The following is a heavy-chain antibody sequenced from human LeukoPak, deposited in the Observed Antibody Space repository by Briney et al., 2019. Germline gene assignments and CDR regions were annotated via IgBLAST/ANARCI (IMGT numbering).Heavy chain of an antibody. CDR2: ISNDGSNK. J-gene: IGHJ6*02. D-gene: IGHD2-21*02. V-gene: IGHV3-30*04. CDR1: GFTYCSYD. Sequence: GGSLTLSCRPCGFTYCSYDMHWLRQATGRGVEWVVFISNDGSNKYYADSVKGRCTISRDNSKNTLYLQMNSLRAEDKAVYYCARSLVVVTAYGMDVWGQGTMVTVSS. CDR3: ARSLVVVTAYGMDV.